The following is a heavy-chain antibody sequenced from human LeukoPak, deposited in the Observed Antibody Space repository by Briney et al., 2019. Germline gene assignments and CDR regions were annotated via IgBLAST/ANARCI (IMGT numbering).Heavy chain of an antibody. CDR2: IYYSGST. CDR3: ASGYYDSSGYDPPAY. V-gene: IGHV4-59*01. J-gene: IGHJ4*02. Sequence: SETLSLTCTVSGGSISSYYWSWIRQPPGKGLEWIGYIYYSGSTNYNPSLKSRVTISVDTSKNQFSLKLSSVTAADTAVYYCASGYYDSSGYDPPAYWGQGTLVTVSS. CDR1: GGSISSYY. D-gene: IGHD3-22*01.